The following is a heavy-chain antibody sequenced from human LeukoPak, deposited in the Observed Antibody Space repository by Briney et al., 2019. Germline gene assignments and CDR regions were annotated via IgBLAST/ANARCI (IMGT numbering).Heavy chain of an antibody. V-gene: IGHV3-21*01. CDR1: GFTFSSYS. J-gene: IGHJ3*02. CDR3: ARVNSSGWAGAFDI. CDR2: ISSSSSYI. D-gene: IGHD6-19*01. Sequence: GGSLRLSCAASGFTFSSYSMDWVCQAPGKGLEWVSSISSSSSYIYYADSVKGRFTISRDNAKNSLYLQMNSLRAEDTAVYYCARVNSSGWAGAFDIWGQGTMVTVSS.